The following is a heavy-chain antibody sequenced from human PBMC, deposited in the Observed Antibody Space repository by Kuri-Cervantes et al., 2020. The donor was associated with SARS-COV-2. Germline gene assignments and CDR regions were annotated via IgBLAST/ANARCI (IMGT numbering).Heavy chain of an antibody. Sequence: GESLKISCAASGFTFSSYWMSWVRQAPGKGLEWVGRVRGKANNYATAYAVSVKGRFTISRDDSKNMAYLQMNSLKTEDTVVYYCTTLIDYWGQGALVTVSS. CDR2: VRGKANNYAT. V-gene: IGHV3-73*01. CDR1: GFTFSSYW. J-gene: IGHJ4*02. CDR3: TTLIDY.